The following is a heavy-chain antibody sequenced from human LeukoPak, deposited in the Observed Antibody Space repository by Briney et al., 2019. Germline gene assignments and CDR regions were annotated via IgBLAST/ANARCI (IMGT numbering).Heavy chain of an antibody. CDR1: GGSISSSSYY. V-gene: IGHV4-39*07. CDR2: IYYSGST. J-gene: IGHJ5*02. CDR3: ARGTDVHWFDP. Sequence: SETLSLTCTVSGGSISSSSYYWGWIRQPPGKGLEWIGSIYYSGSTYYNPSLKSRVTISVDTSKNQFSLKLSSVTAADTAVYYCARGTDVHWFDPWGQGTLVTVSS.